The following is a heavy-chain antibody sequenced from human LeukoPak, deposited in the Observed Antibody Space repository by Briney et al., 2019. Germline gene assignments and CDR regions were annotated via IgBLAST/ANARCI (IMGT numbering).Heavy chain of an antibody. CDR2: IYHSGST. D-gene: IGHD3-22*01. CDR3: ARVNYYDSSGSVDAFDI. CDR1: GGSISSGGYS. J-gene: IGHJ3*02. V-gene: IGHV4-30-2*01. Sequence: PSETLSLTCTVSGGSISSGGYSWSWIRQPPGTGLEWIGYIYHSGSTYYNPSLKSRVTISVDRSKNQFSLKLSSVTAADTAVYYCARVNYYDSSGSVDAFDIWGQGTMVTVSS.